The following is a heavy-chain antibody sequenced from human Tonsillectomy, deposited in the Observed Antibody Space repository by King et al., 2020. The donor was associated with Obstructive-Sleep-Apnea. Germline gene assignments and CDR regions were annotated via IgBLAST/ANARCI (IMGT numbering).Heavy chain of an antibody. CDR1: GGSFSGYY. J-gene: IGHJ6*02. Sequence: VQLQQWGAGLLKPSETLSLTCAVYGGSFSGYYWSWIRQPPGKGLVWIGEINHSGSTNYNPSPKSRVSISVDTSKNQYSLKVSSVAAADTAVYYCARGKKGDILTGYYNKYYYYGMDVWGQGTTVTVSS. V-gene: IGHV4-34*01. CDR2: INHSGST. D-gene: IGHD3-9*01. CDR3: ARGKKGDILTGYYNKYYYYGMDV.